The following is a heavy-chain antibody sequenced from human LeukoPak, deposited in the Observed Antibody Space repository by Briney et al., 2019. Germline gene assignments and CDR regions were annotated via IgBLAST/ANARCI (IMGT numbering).Heavy chain of an antibody. D-gene: IGHD3-9*01. J-gene: IGHJ4*02. V-gene: IGHV4-34*01. Sequence: SETLSLTCAVYGGSFSGYYWSWIRQPPGKGLEWIGEINHSGSTNYNPSLKSRVTISVDTSKKQFSLKLSSVTAADTAVYCCARISLTGYAPISGYFDYWGQGTLVTVSS. CDR1: GGSFSGYY. CDR3: ARISLTGYAPISGYFDY. CDR2: INHSGST.